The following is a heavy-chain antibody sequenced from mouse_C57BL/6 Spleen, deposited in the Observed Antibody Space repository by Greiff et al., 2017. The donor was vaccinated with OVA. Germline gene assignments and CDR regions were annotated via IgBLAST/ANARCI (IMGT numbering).Heavy chain of an antibody. V-gene: IGHV1-69*01. CDR2: IDPSDSYT. D-gene: IGHD2-3*01. CDR3: ARWVLRPYYAMDY. CDR1: GYTFTSYW. Sequence: VKLQQPGAELVMPGASVKLSCKASGYTFTSYWMHWVKQRPGQGLEWIGEIDPSDSYTNYNQKFKGKSTLTVDKSSSTAYMQLSSLTSEDSAVYYCARWVLRPYYAMDYWGQGTSVTVSS. J-gene: IGHJ4*01.